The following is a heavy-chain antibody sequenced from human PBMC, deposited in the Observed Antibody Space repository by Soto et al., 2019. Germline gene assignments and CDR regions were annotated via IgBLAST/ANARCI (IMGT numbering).Heavy chain of an antibody. V-gene: IGHV3-30-3*01. CDR3: ASPGYSSGWHYPTYFDY. CDR1: GFTFSSYA. J-gene: IGHJ4*02. D-gene: IGHD6-19*01. CDR2: ISYDGSNK. Sequence: QVQLVESGGGVVQPGRSLRLSCAASGFTFSSYAMHWVRQAPGKGLEWVAVISYDGSNKYYADSGKGRFTISRDNSKNTLYLQMNSLRAEDTAVYYCASPGYSSGWHYPTYFDYWGQGTLVTVSS.